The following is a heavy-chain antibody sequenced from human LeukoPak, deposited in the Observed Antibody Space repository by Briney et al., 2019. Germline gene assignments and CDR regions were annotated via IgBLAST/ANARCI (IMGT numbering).Heavy chain of an antibody. J-gene: IGHJ4*02. Sequence: ASVKVSCKASGYTFTIYGISWVRQAPGQGLEWMGWISAYNGNTNYAQKLQGRVTMTTDTSTSTAYMELRSLRSDDTAVYYCASLYYYDSSGYPYYFDYWGQGTLVTVSS. CDR2: ISAYNGNT. D-gene: IGHD3-22*01. CDR1: GYTFTIYG. CDR3: ASLYYYDSSGYPYYFDY. V-gene: IGHV1-18*01.